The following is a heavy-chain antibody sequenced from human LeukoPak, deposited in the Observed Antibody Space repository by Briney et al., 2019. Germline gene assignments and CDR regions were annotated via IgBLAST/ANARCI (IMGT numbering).Heavy chain of an antibody. Sequence: GESLKISCKGSGYSFTSYWIGLVRQMPGKGLEWMGIIYPGDFDTSYSPSFHGQVTISADKSISTAYLQWSSLKASDTAMYYCARLLHVGATVDYWGQGTLVTVSS. D-gene: IGHD1-26*01. V-gene: IGHV5-51*01. CDR3: ARLLHVGATVDY. CDR1: GYSFTSYW. CDR2: IYPGDFDT. J-gene: IGHJ4*02.